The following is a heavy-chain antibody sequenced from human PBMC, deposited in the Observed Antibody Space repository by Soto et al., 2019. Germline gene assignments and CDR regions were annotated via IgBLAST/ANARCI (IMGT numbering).Heavy chain of an antibody. CDR2: IKSKSDVGTT. V-gene: IGHV3-15*01. CDR1: GFTFSDAW. J-gene: IGHJ5*02. Sequence: PGWSLRLSCAAAGFTFSDAWMSWVRQAPGKGLDWVGRIKSKSDVGTTEYAAPVRGRFTISRDDSKNTLYLQMNSLKTEDTAVYYCTTDLWRIAVVVGSTGYFNPWGQGTPVTVSS. CDR3: TTDLWRIAVVVGSTGYFNP. D-gene: IGHD6-19*01.